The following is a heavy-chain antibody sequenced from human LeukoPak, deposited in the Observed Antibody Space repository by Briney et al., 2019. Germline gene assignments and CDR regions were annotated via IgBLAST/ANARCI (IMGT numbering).Heavy chain of an antibody. D-gene: IGHD3-3*01. CDR3: ARDSYYDHYFDY. CDR2: ISSNGGST. J-gene: IGHJ4*02. CDR1: GFAFSSYA. V-gene: IGHV3-64*01. Sequence: GGSLRLSCAASGFAFSSYAMHWVRQAPGKGLEYVSAISSNGGSTYHANSVKGRFTISRDNSKNTLYLQMGSLRAEDMAVYYCARDSYYDHYFDYWGQGTLVTVSS.